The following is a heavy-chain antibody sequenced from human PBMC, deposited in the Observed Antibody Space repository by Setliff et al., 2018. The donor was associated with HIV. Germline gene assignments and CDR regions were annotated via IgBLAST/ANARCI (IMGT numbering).Heavy chain of an antibody. D-gene: IGHD1-7*01. CDR3: AKDRRGITGTKSCAWFDP. CDR1: GFTFSSYA. J-gene: IGHJ5*02. CDR2: IRGSDVST. Sequence: GGSLRLSCAASGFTFSSYAMSWVRQAPGKGLEWVSGIRGSDVSTYYADSVKGRFTISRDNSKNTLYLQMNSLRAEDTAVYYCAKDRRGITGTKSCAWFDPWGQETLVTVSS. V-gene: IGHV3-23*01.